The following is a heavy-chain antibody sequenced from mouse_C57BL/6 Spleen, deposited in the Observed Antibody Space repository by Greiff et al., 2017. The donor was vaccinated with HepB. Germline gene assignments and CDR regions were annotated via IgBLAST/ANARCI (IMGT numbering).Heavy chain of an antibody. CDR3: ERCLRTVDAGDHFAY. Sequence: VQLQQSGAELVKPGASVKLSCKASGYTFTSYWMHWVKQRPGRGLEWIGRIDPNSGGTKYNEKFKSKATLTVDNASSTAYMQLSSLTSEDSAVYYGERCLRTVDAGDHFAYWGQGTTLTVSS. D-gene: IGHD1-1*01. CDR2: IDPNSGGT. J-gene: IGHJ2*01. V-gene: IGHV1-72*01. CDR1: GYTFTSYW.